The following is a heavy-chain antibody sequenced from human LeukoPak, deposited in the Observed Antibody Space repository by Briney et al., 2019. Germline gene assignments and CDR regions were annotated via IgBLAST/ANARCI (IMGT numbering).Heavy chain of an antibody. CDR3: AKDHGD. CDR1: GFTFSIYG. Sequence: GGSLRLSCAASGFTFSIYGMTWVRQAPGKGLEWVSTINRGGGTYYADSVKGRFTISRDNSKNTLDLQMNSLRAGDTAVYYCAKDHGDWGQGTLVTVSS. CDR2: INRGGGT. D-gene: IGHD3-3*01. J-gene: IGHJ4*02. V-gene: IGHV3-23*01.